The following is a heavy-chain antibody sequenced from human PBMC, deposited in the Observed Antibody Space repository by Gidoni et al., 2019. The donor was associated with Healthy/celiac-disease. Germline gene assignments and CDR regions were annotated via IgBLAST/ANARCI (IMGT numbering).Heavy chain of an antibody. Sequence: QVQLQQWVAGLPKPSATLSLTCAVYGGSFSGYSWSWIRQPPGKGLEWIGEINHSGSTNYNPSLKGRVTISVDTAKNQFSLKLSSVTAADTAVYDCARGRDPMYWGQGTLVTVSS. V-gene: IGHV4-34*01. CDR2: INHSGST. J-gene: IGHJ4*02. CDR3: ARGRDPMY. CDR1: GGSFSGYS.